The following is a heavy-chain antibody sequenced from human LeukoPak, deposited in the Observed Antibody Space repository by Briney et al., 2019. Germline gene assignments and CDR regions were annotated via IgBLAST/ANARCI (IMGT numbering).Heavy chain of an antibody. J-gene: IGHJ4*02. CDR1: GYTFTGYY. CDR3: ARDPPQGITGTCFDY. D-gene: IGHD1-7*01. V-gene: IGHV1-2*02. Sequence: ASVKVSCKASGYTFTGYYMHWVRQAPGQGLEWMGWINPNSGGTNYAQKFQGRVTMTRDTSISTAYMELSRLRSDDTAVYYCARDPPQGITGTCFDYWGQGTLVTVSS. CDR2: INPNSGGT.